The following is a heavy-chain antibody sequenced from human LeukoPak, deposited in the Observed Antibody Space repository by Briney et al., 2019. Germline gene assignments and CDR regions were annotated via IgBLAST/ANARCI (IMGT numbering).Heavy chain of an antibody. CDR3: ARDRYYYDSSGYYSLDY. Sequence: SQTLSLTCTVSGGSISSGSYYWSWIRQPAGKGLEWIGRIYTSGSTNYNPSLKSRVTISADTSKNQFSLKLSSVTVADTAVYYCARDRYYYDSSGYYSLDYWGQGTLVTVSS. CDR1: GGSISSGSYY. J-gene: IGHJ4*02. D-gene: IGHD3-22*01. V-gene: IGHV4-61*02. CDR2: IYTSGST.